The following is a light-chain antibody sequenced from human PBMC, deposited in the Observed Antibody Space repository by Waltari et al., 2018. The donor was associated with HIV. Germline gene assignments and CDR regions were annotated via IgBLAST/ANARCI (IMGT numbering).Light chain of an antibody. V-gene: IGLV3-21*04. CDR3: QLWDSRGNHVV. Sequence: SFVLTQSPSMSVAPVETARIACGGTNIGGESVHWYQQKPGQAPVLVMYDDSDRPSGIPERFSGSNSKNTATLTISRVEAGDEADYYCQLWDSRGNHVVFGGGTKLTVL. CDR1: NIGGES. J-gene: IGLJ2*01. CDR2: DDS.